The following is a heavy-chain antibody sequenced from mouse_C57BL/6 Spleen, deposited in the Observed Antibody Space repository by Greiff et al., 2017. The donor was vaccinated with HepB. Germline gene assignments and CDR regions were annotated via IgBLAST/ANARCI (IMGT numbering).Heavy chain of an antibody. D-gene: IGHD1-3*01. CDR1: GFSLTSSG. J-gene: IGHJ2*01. Sequence: QVQLKESGPGLVAPSQSLSITCTVSGFSLTSSGVHWVRQPPGKGLEWLGVIWAGGSTNYNSALMSRLSISKDNSKSQVFLKMNSLQTGDTAMYHCATREDIWDQGTAPRDSS. V-gene: IGHV2-9*02. CDR3: ATREDI. CDR2: IWAGGST.